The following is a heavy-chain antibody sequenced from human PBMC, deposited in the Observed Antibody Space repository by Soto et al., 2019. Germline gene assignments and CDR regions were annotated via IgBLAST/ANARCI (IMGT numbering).Heavy chain of an antibody. CDR1: GGSISSGNYY. CDR2: IYYSGTT. J-gene: IGHJ4*02. D-gene: IGHD6-19*01. CDR3: ARGGWKLFDY. Sequence: SETLSLTCTVSGGSISSGNYYWSWIRQPPGKGLEWIGYIYYSGTTYYNPSLKSRVTISVDTSKNQFSLKLSSVTAADTAVYYCARGGWKLFDYWGQGTLVTVSS. V-gene: IGHV4-30-4*02.